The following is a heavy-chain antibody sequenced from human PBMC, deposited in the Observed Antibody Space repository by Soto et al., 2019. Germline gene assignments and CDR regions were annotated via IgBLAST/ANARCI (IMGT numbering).Heavy chain of an antibody. CDR1: GFTFSSYA. D-gene: IGHD3-22*01. CDR3: AKNPGYYYDSTGYHFDY. J-gene: IGHJ4*02. Sequence: GGSLRLSCAASGFTFSSYAMSWVRQAPGKGLEWVSAISYGGGTTYYADSVKGRFTISRDNSKNTLYLQMNSLRAEDTAVYYCAKNPGYYYDSTGYHFDYWGQGALVTVSS. CDR2: ISYGGGTT. V-gene: IGHV3-23*01.